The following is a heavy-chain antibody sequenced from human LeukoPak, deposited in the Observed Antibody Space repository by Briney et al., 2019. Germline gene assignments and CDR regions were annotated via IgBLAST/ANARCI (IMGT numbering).Heavy chain of an antibody. V-gene: IGHV4-30-2*01. CDR1: GGSISSGGYY. Sequence: SQTLSLTCTVSGGSISSGGYYWSWIRQPPGKGLEWIGEINHSGSTNYNPSLKSRVTISVDTSKNQFSLKLSSVTAADTAVYYCARGRGGRLRVDYYYMDVWGKGTTVTVSS. J-gene: IGHJ6*03. CDR2: INHSGST. D-gene: IGHD1-26*01. CDR3: ARGRGGRLRVDYYYMDV.